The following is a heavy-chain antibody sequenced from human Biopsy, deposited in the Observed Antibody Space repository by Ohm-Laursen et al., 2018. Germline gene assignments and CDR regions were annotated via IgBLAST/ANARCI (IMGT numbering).Heavy chain of an antibody. D-gene: IGHD5-12*01. CDR1: GYSVTNDYY. CDR2: IYYDGIT. V-gene: IGHV4-38-2*01. Sequence: GTLSLTCAVSGYSVTNDYYWGWIRQPPGKGLEWIGNIYYDGITCYNPSLKSRVAMSVDTSKNQFSLRLTSVTAADTAVYYCARVAGGYAYYYGMDVWGQGTTVIVSS. J-gene: IGHJ6*02. CDR3: ARVAGGYAYYYGMDV.